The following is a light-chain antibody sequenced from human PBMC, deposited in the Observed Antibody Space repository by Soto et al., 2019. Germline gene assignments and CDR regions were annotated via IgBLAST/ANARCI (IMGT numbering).Light chain of an antibody. J-gene: IGLJ1*01. CDR1: RSDVGGYNY. CDR3: SSYTSSSTPYV. CDR2: DVT. V-gene: IGLV2-14*01. Sequence: QSALTQPASVSGSLGQSTTISCTGTRSDVGGYNYVSWYQQHPVKAPKLMIYDVTNRPSGVSDRFSGSKSGNTASLTISGLQAEDEADYYCSSYTSSSTPYVFGTGTKVTVL.